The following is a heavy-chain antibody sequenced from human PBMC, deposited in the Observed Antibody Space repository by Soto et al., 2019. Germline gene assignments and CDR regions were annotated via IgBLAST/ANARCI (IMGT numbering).Heavy chain of an antibody. J-gene: IGHJ5*02. CDR2: IIPIFGTA. Sequence: GAEVEVSCKASGGTFSSYAISWVRQAPGQGLEWMGGIIPIFGTANYAQKFQGRVTITADESTSTAYMELSSLRSEDTAVYYCATARPAGAYCTNCLCYKDRVEHWVPAGRSSDP. D-gene: IGHD2-8*01. CDR3: ATARPAGAYCTNCLCYKDRVEHWVPAGRSSDP. V-gene: IGHV1-69*13. CDR1: GGTFSSYA.